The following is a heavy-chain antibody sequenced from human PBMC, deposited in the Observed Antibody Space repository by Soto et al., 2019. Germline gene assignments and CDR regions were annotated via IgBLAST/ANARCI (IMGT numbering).Heavy chain of an antibody. V-gene: IGHV4-4*02. D-gene: IGHD3-3*01. J-gene: IGHJ4*02. CDR3: AGREHSRGRFFTDY. CDR2: IYHSGNT. Sequence: QVQLQESGPGLVKPSGTLSLTCAVSGGSISSDSWWTWVRQPPGKGLEWIGEIYHSGNTNYNPSLKGRLKILVDKPKHQFPLNLRSVTAADTAIYYCAGREHSRGRFFTDYWGQGTLVTVSS. CDR1: GGSISSDSW.